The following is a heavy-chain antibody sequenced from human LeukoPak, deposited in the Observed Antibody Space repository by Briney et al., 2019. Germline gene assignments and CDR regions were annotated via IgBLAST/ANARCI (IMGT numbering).Heavy chain of an antibody. CDR1: GFTFSSLA. Sequence: GGSVRLSCSASGFTFSSLAMSWARPAPGEGLEWGLALSGSGGRTYYAESVKGRFTISRDNSKNTLYLQMNSLRAEDTAVYYCAKDADIVVVPADYFDYWGQGTLVTVSS. D-gene: IGHD2-2*01. CDR3: AKDADIVVVPADYFDY. V-gene: IGHV3-23*01. CDR2: LSGSGGRT. J-gene: IGHJ4*02.